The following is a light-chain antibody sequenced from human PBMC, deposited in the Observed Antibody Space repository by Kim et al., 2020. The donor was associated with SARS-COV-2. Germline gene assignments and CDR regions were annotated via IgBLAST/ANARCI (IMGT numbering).Light chain of an antibody. CDR1: SGSVSTRSY. CDR3: VLYMGSVV. V-gene: IGLV8-61*01. CDR2: STN. Sequence: PGATVTLPCALRSGSVSTRSYPSWSQQTPGQAPRTLIYSTNTRSSGVPDRFSGSILGNKAALTITGAQADDESDYYCVLYMGSVVFGGGTQLTVL. J-gene: IGLJ2*01.